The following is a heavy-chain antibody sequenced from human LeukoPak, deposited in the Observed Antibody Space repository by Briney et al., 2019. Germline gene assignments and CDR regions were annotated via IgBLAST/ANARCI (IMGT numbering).Heavy chain of an antibody. CDR2: IYHIGTT. CDR1: GDCISCGYY. Sequence: SETLSLTCAVSGDCISCGYYWVWIRQPPGKGLEWIGTIYHIGTTYYNPSLKSRVTMSVYTSKNQFSLKLSSVTAADSAVYFSEGEAASGGSDWGWFDRWGQGTLVTVSS. J-gene: IGHJ5*02. D-gene: IGHD5-12*01. V-gene: IGHV4-38-2*01. CDR3: EGEAASGGSDWGWFDR.